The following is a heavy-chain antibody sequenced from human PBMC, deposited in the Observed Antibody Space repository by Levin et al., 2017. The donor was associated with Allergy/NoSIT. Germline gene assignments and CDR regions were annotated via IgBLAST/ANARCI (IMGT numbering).Heavy chain of an antibody. Sequence: PGGSLRLSCAASGFTFSIYAMHWVRQAPGKGLEWVAVISNDGTYKNRADSVKGRFIISRDNSQNTLYLQMNSLRPEDTAVYYCTRATRDSSGLFDYWGQGTLVTVSS. CDR1: GFTFSIYA. J-gene: IGHJ4*02. V-gene: IGHV3-30*04. CDR3: TRATRDSSGLFDY. CDR2: ISNDGTYK. D-gene: IGHD3-22*01.